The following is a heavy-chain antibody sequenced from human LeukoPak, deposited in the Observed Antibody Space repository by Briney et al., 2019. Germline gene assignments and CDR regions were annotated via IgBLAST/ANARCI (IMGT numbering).Heavy chain of an antibody. J-gene: IGHJ4*02. CDR3: TTENWYVFEH. CDR2: IQQDGGEK. CDR1: GFTFSSYW. V-gene: IGHV3-7*04. Sequence: GGSLRLSCAASGFTFSSYWMSWVRQAPGKGLEWVANIQQDGGEKYYVDSVKGRFTISRDNAKNSLYLQMNSLRAEDTAVYYCTTENWYVFEHWGQGTLVSVSS. D-gene: IGHD1-1*01.